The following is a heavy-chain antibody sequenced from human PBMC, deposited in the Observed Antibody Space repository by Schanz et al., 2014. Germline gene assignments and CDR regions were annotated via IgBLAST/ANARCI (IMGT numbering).Heavy chain of an antibody. CDR1: GYTFTTYY. Sequence: QVQLVQSGAEVKKPGVSVKVSCKASGYTFTTYYIHWVRQAPGQGLEWMGRIIPILDKTNYAQKFQGRVTITADKSTSTVYMEVSGLRSEDTAVYYCAKVDRTRYYAMDVWGQGTTVTVSS. D-gene: IGHD1-1*01. CDR2: IIPILDKT. CDR3: AKVDRTRYYAMDV. J-gene: IGHJ6*02. V-gene: IGHV1-69*09.